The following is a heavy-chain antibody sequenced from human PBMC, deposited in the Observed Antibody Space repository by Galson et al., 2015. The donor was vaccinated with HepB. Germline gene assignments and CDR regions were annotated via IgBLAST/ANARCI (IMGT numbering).Heavy chain of an antibody. CDR1: GFTVSSNY. J-gene: IGHJ6*02. D-gene: IGHD6-19*01. Sequence: SLRLSCAAPGFTVSSNYMSWVRQAPGKGLEWVSVIYSGGSTYYADSVKGRFTISRDNSKNTLYLQMNSLRAEDTAVYYCARVGPSGWPSYYYYGMDVWGQGTTVTVSS. V-gene: IGHV3-66*01. CDR3: ARVGPSGWPSYYYYGMDV. CDR2: IYSGGST.